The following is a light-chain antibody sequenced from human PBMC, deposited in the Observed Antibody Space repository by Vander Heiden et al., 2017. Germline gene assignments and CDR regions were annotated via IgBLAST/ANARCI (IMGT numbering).Light chain of an antibody. Sequence: SYELTQPPSVSVSPRQTASITCSGDKLGDKYACWYQQKPGQSPVLVIYQDSKRPSGIPERFSGYNSGNTATLTISGTQAMDEADYYCQAWDSSTAVFGGGTKLTVL. V-gene: IGLV3-1*01. CDR1: KLGDKY. CDR2: QDS. CDR3: QAWDSSTAV. J-gene: IGLJ2*01.